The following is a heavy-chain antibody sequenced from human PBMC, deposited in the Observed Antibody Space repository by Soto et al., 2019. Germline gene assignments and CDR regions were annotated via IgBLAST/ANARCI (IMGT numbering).Heavy chain of an antibody. CDR2: ISGSGGST. CDR1: GFTFSSYA. V-gene: IGHV3-23*01. D-gene: IGHD3-9*01. Sequence: GGSLRLSCAASGFTFSSYAMSWVRQAPGKGLEWVSAISGSGGSTYYADSVKGRFTISRDNSKNTLYLQMNSLRAEDTAVYYCEKTDILTGYSPNPSYWGQGTLVTVYS. CDR3: EKTDILTGYSPNPSY. J-gene: IGHJ4*02.